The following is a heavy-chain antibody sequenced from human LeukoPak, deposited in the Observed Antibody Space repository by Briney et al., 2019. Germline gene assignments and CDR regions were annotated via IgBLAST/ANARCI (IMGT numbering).Heavy chain of an antibody. J-gene: IGHJ6*02. CDR1: GYTFTSYG. D-gene: IGHD3-3*01. CDR3: ARPDWRDLYYGMDV. Sequence: GASVKVSCKASGYTFTSYGISWVRQAPGQGLEWMGWISAYNGNTNYAQKLQGRVTMTTDTSTSTAYMELRSLRSDYTAVYYCARPDWRDLYYGMDVWGQGTTVTVSS. V-gene: IGHV1-18*01. CDR2: ISAYNGNT.